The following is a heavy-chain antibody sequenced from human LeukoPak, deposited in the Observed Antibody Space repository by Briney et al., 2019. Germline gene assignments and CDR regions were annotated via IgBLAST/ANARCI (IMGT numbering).Heavy chain of an antibody. D-gene: IGHD3-22*01. CDR1: AYAFSGYY. Sequence: ASVKVSCKASAYAFSGYYMHWVRQSPGQGPEWMGWISPNTGDTNYVPKFQGRVNTTRDTSIRTAYMELSRLRSDDTAFYYCARDITMIVVAQYPYGMDVWGQGTAVTVSS. V-gene: IGHV1-2*02. J-gene: IGHJ6*02. CDR2: ISPNTGDT. CDR3: ARDITMIVVAQYPYGMDV.